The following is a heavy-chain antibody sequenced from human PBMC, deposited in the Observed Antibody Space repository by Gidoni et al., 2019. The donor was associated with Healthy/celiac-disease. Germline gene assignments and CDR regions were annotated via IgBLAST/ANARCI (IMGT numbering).Heavy chain of an antibody. CDR3: ASQLLGRIVRRYYYYGMDV. CDR2: MNPNSGNT. V-gene: IGHV1-8*01. J-gene: IGHJ6*02. D-gene: IGHD2-2*01. CDR1: GYTFTSYD. Sequence: QVQLVQSGAEVKKPGASVKVSCKASGYTFTSYDIHWVRQATGQGLEWMGWMNPNSGNTGYAQKFQGRVTMTRNTSIITAYMELSSLISEDTAVYYCASQLLGRIVRRYYYYGMDVWGQGTTVTVSS.